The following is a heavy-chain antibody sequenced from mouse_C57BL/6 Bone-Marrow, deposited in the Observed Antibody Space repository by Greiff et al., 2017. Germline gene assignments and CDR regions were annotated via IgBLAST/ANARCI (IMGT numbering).Heavy chain of an antibody. CDR2: ISSGGDYI. V-gene: IGHV5-9-1*02. Sequence: VMLVESGEGLVKPGGSLKLSCAASGFTFSSYAMSWVRPTPEKRLEWVAYISSGGDYIYYADTVTGRFTISRDNARTTLYLQMSSLKSEDTAVYYCTREGSDRPFAYWGQGTLVTVSA. D-gene: IGHD2-14*01. J-gene: IGHJ3*01. CDR3: TREGSDRPFAY. CDR1: GFTFSSYA.